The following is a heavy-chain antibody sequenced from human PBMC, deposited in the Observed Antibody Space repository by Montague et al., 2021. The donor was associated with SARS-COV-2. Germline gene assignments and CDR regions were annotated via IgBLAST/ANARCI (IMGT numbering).Heavy chain of an antibody. Sequence: SETLSLTCVVSGGSISSINWWCWVRQPPGKGLEWIGEIYHSGSTNYNPSLKRRVIISVNKSKNQFSLKLTSVTAAYTAVYYCARTGYSDVWHSFDDWGQGTLVTVSS. D-gene: IGHD6-13*01. CDR3: ARTGYSDVWHSFDD. CDR1: GGSISSINW. CDR2: IYHSGST. V-gene: IGHV4-4*02. J-gene: IGHJ4*02.